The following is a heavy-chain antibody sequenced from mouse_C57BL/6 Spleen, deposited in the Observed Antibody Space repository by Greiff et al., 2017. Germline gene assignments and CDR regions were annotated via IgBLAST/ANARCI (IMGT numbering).Heavy chain of an antibody. CDR3: ARSYYSNYGFTGRFDV. V-gene: IGHV1-55*01. CDR2: IYPGSGST. CDR1: GYTFTSYW. D-gene: IGHD2-5*01. Sequence: QVQLQQPGAELVKPGASVKMSCTASGYTFTSYWITWVKQRPGQGLEWIGDIYPGSGSTNYNEKFKSQATLTVDKSSSTAYMQLSILTSEDSAVYYCARSYYSNYGFTGRFDVWGTGTTVTVSS. J-gene: IGHJ1*03.